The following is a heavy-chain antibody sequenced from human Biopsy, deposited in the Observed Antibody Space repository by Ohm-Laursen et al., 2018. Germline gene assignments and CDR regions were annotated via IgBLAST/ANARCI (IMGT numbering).Heavy chain of an antibody. Sequence: SETLSLTCNVSGGDINNYYWSWIRQPAGKGLEWIGYIYFTGRTSYNPSLKSRVTMSVNTSKKQFSLRLSSVTAADTAVYYCASAGYNPDWNFDLWGRGTQVTVSS. CDR2: IYFTGRT. J-gene: IGHJ2*01. CDR3: ASAGYNPDWNFDL. CDR1: GGDINNYY. D-gene: IGHD5-24*01. V-gene: IGHV4-4*07.